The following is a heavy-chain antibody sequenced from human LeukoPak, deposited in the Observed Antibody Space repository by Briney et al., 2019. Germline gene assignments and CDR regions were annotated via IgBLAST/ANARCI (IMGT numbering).Heavy chain of an antibody. J-gene: IGHJ3*02. D-gene: IGHD1-26*01. V-gene: IGHV1-46*01. Sequence: ASVKVSCKASAYTFTSYYMHWVRQAPGQGLEWMGIINPSGGSTSYAQKFQGRVTMTRDMSTSTVYMELSSLRSEDTAAYYCATGSYSWGAFDIWGQGTMVTVSS. CDR1: AYTFTSYY. CDR3: ATGSYSWGAFDI. CDR2: INPSGGST.